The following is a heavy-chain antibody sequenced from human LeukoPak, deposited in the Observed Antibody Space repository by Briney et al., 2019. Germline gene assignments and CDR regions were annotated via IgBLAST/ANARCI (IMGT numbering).Heavy chain of an antibody. CDR2: IYYSGST. CDR1: GGSISSYY. J-gene: IGHJ4*02. D-gene: IGHD3-22*01. CDR3: ARGGGFGSGYLL. Sequence: SETLSLTCTVSGGSISSYYWSWIRQPPGNGLEWIGYIYYSGSTNYNPSLKSRVTISVDTSKNQFSLKLSSVTAADTAVYYCARGGGFGSGYLLWGQGTLVTVSS. V-gene: IGHV4-59*01.